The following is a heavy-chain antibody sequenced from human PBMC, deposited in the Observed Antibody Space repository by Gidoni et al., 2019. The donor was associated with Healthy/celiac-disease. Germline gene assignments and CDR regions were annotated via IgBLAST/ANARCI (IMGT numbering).Heavy chain of an antibody. CDR2: IFSNDEK. D-gene: IGHD3-3*01. J-gene: IGHJ4*02. CDR1: GFSLSNARMG. V-gene: IGHV2-26*01. Sequence: QVTLKESGPVLVKPTDTLTLTCTVSGFSLSNARMGVSWIRQPPGKALELLAHIFSNDEKSYSKSLKSRLTISKDTSKSQVVLTMTNMDPVDTATYYCARIFRDVTHYDFWSGLDYWGQGTLVTVSS. CDR3: ARIFRDVTHYDFWSGLDY.